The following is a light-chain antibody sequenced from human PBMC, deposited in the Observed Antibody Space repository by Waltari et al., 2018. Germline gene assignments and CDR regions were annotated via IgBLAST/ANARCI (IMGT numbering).Light chain of an antibody. V-gene: IGLV4-69*01. Sequence: QLVPTQSPSASASLGPSVKLTCTFSSGHSTTVIAWLQQQPEKGPRYLMKVNSDGSHSKGDKIPDRFSGSSSGTEHYLTISSLQSEDEADYYCQTGGHGTWVFGGGTKLTVL. CDR2: VNSDGSH. CDR3: QTGGHGTWV. J-gene: IGLJ3*02. CDR1: SGHSTTV.